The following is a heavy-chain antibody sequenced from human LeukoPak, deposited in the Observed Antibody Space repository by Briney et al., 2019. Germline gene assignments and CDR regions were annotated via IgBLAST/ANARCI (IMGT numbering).Heavy chain of an antibody. J-gene: IGHJ6*02. CDR1: GGSISSSSYY. CDR3: ARHPVTMHSYCYGMDV. V-gene: IGHV4-39*01. D-gene: IGHD3-10*01. Sequence: PSETLSLTCTVSGGSISSSSYYWGWIRQPPGKGLEWIGSIYYSGSTYYNPSLKSRVTISVDTSKNQFSLKLSSVTAADTAVYYCARHPVTMHSYCYGMDVWGQGTTVTVSS. CDR2: IYYSGST.